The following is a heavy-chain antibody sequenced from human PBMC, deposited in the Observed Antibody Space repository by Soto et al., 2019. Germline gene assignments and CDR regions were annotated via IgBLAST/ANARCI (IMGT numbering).Heavy chain of an antibody. CDR2: IIPIFGTA. J-gene: IGHJ6*02. Sequence: GASVKVSCKASGGTFSSYAISWVRQAPGQGLEWMGGIIPIFGTANYEQKFQGRVTIPADKSTSTAYMELSSLRSEDTAVYYCASAWNDVYYYGMDVWGQGTTVTVSS. CDR3: ASAWNDVYYYGMDV. CDR1: GGTFSSYA. D-gene: IGHD1-1*01. V-gene: IGHV1-69*06.